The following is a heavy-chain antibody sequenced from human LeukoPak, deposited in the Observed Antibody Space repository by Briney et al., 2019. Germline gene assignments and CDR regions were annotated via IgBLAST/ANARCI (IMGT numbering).Heavy chain of an antibody. D-gene: IGHD6-19*01. CDR1: GYTFAGYY. Sequence: ASVKVSCKASGYTFAGYYMHWVRQTPGQGLEWMGRINPNSGGTNYAQKFQGRVTMTRDTSISTAYMELSRLRSEDTAVYYCATVAVAGAGYWGQGTLVTVSS. V-gene: IGHV1-2*06. CDR2: INPNSGGT. CDR3: ATVAVAGAGY. J-gene: IGHJ4*02.